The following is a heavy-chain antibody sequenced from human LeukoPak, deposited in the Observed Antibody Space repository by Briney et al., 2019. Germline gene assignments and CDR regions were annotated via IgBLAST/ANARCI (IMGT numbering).Heavy chain of an antibody. CDR1: GFTLSSHS. J-gene: IGHJ4*02. Sequence: GGSLRLSCAASGFTLSSHSMNWVRQAPGKGLEWVSSISSSSSYIYYADSVKGRFTISRDNAKNSLYLQMNSLRAEDTAVYYCARGPMLRGVIIRRSKSGYFDYWGQGTLVTVSS. V-gene: IGHV3-21*01. D-gene: IGHD3-10*01. CDR3: ARGPMLRGVIIRRSKSGYFDY. CDR2: ISSSSSYI.